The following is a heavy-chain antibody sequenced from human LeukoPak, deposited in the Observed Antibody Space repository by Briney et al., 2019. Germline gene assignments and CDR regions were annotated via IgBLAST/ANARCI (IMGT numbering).Heavy chain of an antibody. V-gene: IGHV3-48*03. CDR3: ARAVLYYYYGMDV. CDR2: ISSSGGTI. J-gene: IGHJ6*02. Sequence: GRSLSLSCAASGFTFSSYEMNWVRQAPGKGLEWVSHISSSGGTIYYADSVKGRFTISRDNAKNSLYLQMNSLRAEDTAVYYCARAVLYYYYGMDVWGQGTTVTVSS. CDR1: GFTFSSYE.